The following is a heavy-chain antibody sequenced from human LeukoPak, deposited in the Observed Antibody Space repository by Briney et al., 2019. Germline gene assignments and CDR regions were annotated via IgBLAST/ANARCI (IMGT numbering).Heavy chain of an antibody. D-gene: IGHD3-10*01. CDR1: GFTFSSYA. CDR3: AKDTGNYYGSGSYAFDI. Sequence: PGGSLRLSCAASGFTFSSYAMSWVRQAPGKGLEWVSAISGSGGSTYYADSVKGRFTISRDNSKNTLYLQMNSLRAEDTAVYYCAKDTGNYYGSGSYAFDIWGQGTMATVSS. J-gene: IGHJ3*02. V-gene: IGHV3-23*01. CDR2: ISGSGGST.